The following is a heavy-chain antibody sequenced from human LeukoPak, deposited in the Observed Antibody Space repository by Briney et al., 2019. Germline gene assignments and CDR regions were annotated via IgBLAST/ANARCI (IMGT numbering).Heavy chain of an antibody. Sequence: GGSLRLSCAASGFTFSSYSMNWVRQAPGKGLEWVSSISSSSSYIYYADSVKGRFTISRDNAKNSLYLQMNSLRAEDTAVYYCARARGIAVAPRAFDIWGQGTMVTVSS. J-gene: IGHJ3*02. V-gene: IGHV3-21*01. CDR3: ARARGIAVAPRAFDI. D-gene: IGHD6-19*01. CDR2: ISSSSSYI. CDR1: GFTFSSYS.